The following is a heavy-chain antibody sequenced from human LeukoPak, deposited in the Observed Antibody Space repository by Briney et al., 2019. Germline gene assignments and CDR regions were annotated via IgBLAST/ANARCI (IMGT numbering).Heavy chain of an antibody. J-gene: IGHJ4*02. CDR1: GITFSSYG. Sequence: GGPLRLSCAASGITFSSYGMHWVRQAPGKGLEGVAMIGYDGSNTYYADSVKGRLTISRDNSKNTLFLQMDSLRAEDTAVYYCARDRSTTHFDYWGQGTLVTVSS. V-gene: IGHV3-33*01. CDR3: ARDRSTTHFDY. CDR2: IGYDGSNT. D-gene: IGHD5/OR15-5a*01.